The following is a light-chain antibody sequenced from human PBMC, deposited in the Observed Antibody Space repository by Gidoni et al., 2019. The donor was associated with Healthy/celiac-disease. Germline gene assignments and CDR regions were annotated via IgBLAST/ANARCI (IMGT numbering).Light chain of an antibody. CDR2: DVS. Sequence: QSALTQPASVSGSPGQSITISCTGTSSDVGGYNYVSWYQQTPGKAPKLMIYDVSNRPSGVSNRFSGSKSGNTASLTISGLQAEDEADYYCSSYTSSSTLVFGVGTKLTVL. CDR1: SSDVGGYNY. CDR3: SSYTSSSTLV. J-gene: IGLJ2*01. V-gene: IGLV2-14*03.